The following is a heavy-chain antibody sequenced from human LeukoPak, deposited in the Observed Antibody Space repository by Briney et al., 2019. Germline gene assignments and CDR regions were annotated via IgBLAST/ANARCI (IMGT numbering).Heavy chain of an antibody. CDR2: ISSSSSYI. Sequence: GGSLRLSCAASGFTFSSYSMNWVRQAPGKGLEWVSSISSSSSYIYYADSVKGRFTISRDNAKNSLYLQMNSLRAEDTAVYYCARDLAGFSGYYCDYWGQGTLVTVSS. CDR1: GFTFSSYS. V-gene: IGHV3-21*01. CDR3: ARDLAGFSGYYCDY. D-gene: IGHD3-22*01. J-gene: IGHJ4*02.